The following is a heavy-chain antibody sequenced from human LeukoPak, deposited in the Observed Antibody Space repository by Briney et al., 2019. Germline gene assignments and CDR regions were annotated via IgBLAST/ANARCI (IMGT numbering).Heavy chain of an antibody. D-gene: IGHD3-10*01. CDR2: IYHSGST. Sequence: PSETLSLTCTVSRGSISSYFWSWIRQPPGKGLEWIGEIYHSGSTNYNPSLKSRVTISVDKSKNQFSLKLSSVTAADTAVYYCARRYYGYDYWGQGTLVTVSS. CDR1: RGSISSYF. CDR3: ARRYYGYDY. V-gene: IGHV4-59*12. J-gene: IGHJ4*02.